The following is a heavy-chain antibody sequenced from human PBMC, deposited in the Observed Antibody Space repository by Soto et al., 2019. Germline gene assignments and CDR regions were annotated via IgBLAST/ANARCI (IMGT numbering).Heavy chain of an antibody. CDR1: GGSISSGGYY. J-gene: IGHJ3*02. D-gene: IGHD5-12*01. CDR3: ARFRGLAQEMATSYDAFDI. Sequence: TLSLTCTVSGGSISSGGYYWSWIRQHPGKGLEWIGYIYYSGSTYYNPSLKSRVTISVHTSKNQFSLNLSSVTAADTAVYYCARFRGLAQEMATSYDAFDIWGQGSMVTVSS. CDR2: IYYSGST. V-gene: IGHV4-31*03.